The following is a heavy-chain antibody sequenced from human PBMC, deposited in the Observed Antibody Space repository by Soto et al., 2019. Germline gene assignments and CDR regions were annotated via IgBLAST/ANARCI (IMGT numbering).Heavy chain of an antibody. D-gene: IGHD4-17*01. Sequence: QVTLKESGPALVEPTETLTLTCTVSGFSLTTGKMGVSWIRQPPGKALEWLAHIFSDNERSYSTSLQGRLTISKDTSGSQVVLSMTHVDPVDTATYYCARMNVDSYQFYYAMDVWGQGTTVTVSS. CDR3: ARMNVDSYQFYYAMDV. V-gene: IGHV2-26*01. CDR2: IFSDNER. CDR1: GFSLTTGKMG. J-gene: IGHJ6*02.